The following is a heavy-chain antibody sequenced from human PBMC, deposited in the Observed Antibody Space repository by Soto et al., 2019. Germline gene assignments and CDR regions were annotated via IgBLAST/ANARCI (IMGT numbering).Heavy chain of an antibody. CDR3: ARRAHYYDSSGPNDYYYYYGMDV. CDR1: GGSISSSSYY. D-gene: IGHD3-22*01. V-gene: IGHV4-39*01. CDR2: IYYSGST. J-gene: IGHJ6*02. Sequence: ASETLSLTCTVSGGSISSSSYYWGWIRQPPGKGLEWIGSIYYSGSTYYNPSLKSRVTISVDTSKNQFSLKLSSVTAADTAVYYCARRAHYYDSSGPNDYYYYYGMDVWGQGTTVTVSS.